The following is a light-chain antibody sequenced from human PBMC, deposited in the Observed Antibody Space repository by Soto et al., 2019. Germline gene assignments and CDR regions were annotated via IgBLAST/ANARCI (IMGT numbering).Light chain of an antibody. CDR3: QQYGSSPLT. Sequence: EIVLTQSPGTLSLSVGERVTLSCRASQSVSSYLAWYQQTPGQAPRLLIYDTSNRATGTPDRFSGSGSATDFTLTISRLEPEDFTVYYCQQYGSSPLTFGGGTTVEIK. CDR1: QSVSSY. CDR2: DTS. J-gene: IGKJ4*01. V-gene: IGKV3-20*01.